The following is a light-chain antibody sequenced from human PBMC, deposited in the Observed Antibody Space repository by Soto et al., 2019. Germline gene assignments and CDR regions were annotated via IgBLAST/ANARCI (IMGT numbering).Light chain of an antibody. CDR2: ETS. J-gene: IGKJ2*01. CDR3: QQSFSPPYT. Sequence: IQMTQSPSSLSASVGDRVTITCRASQSLSSRLTSYQQKPGEAPKLLIYETSSLHSGVPSRFSGSGSETDFTLTINSLQPEDFATYYCQQSFSPPYTFGQGTKLEIK. V-gene: IGKV1-39*01. CDR1: QSLSSR.